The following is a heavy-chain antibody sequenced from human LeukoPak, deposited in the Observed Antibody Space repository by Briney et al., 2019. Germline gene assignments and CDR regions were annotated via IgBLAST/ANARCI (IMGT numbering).Heavy chain of an antibody. CDR1: GGTFSSYA. D-gene: IGHD3-22*01. CDR2: IIPIFGTA. Sequence: SVKVSCKASGGTFSSYAISWVRQAPGQGLEWMGGIIPIFGTANYAQKFQGRVTITTDESTTTTYMELRSLRSEDTAVYYCARASSGYYYFDYWGQGTLVTVSS. CDR3: ARASSGYYYFDY. V-gene: IGHV1-69*05. J-gene: IGHJ4*02.